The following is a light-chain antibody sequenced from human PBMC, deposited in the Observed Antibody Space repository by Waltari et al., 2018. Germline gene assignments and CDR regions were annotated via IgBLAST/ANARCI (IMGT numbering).Light chain of an antibody. V-gene: IGKV1-17*01. Sequence: DIQMTQSPSSLSASVGDTVTITCRASQNIGNSLNWFQQNPGKAPKLLIYAASSLESGVPSRFSGSGSGTEFTLTISSLQPEDFAVYYCLQHNSYPPTFGQGTKVEIK. CDR3: LQHNSYPPT. CDR1: QNIGNS. J-gene: IGKJ1*01. CDR2: AAS.